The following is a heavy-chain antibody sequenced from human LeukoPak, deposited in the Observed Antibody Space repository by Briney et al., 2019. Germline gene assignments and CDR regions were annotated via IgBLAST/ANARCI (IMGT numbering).Heavy chain of an antibody. V-gene: IGHV1-2*02. CDR2: INPNSGGT. D-gene: IGHD6-13*01. Sequence: ASVKVSCKASGYTFTGYYMHWVRQAPGQGLEWMGWINPNSGGTNYAQKFQGRVTMTRDASISTAYMELSRLRSDDTAVYYCARLKSTVAAAGMDYWGQGTLVTVSS. CDR1: GYTFTGYY. CDR3: ARLKSTVAAAGMDY. J-gene: IGHJ4*02.